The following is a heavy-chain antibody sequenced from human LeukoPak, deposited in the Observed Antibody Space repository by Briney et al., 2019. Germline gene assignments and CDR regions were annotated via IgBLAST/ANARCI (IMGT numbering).Heavy chain of an antibody. Sequence: SETLSLTCTVSGYSFSSVTDYWAWIRQPPGKGLEWIASDDYSGGTYYNPSLESRVAISADMSNNQYSLKLTSVTGADTAVYYCAGERGEEYSSGWYKRNYFDNWGQGIRVTVSS. CDR2: DDYSGGT. CDR1: GYSFSSVTDY. CDR3: AGERGEEYSSGWYKRNYFDN. V-gene: IGHV4-39*07. D-gene: IGHD6-19*01. J-gene: IGHJ4*02.